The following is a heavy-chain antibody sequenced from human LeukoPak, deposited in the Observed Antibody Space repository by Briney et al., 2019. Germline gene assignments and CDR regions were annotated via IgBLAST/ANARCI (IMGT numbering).Heavy chain of an antibody. V-gene: IGHV4-59*01. CDR1: GGFISTYY. J-gene: IGHJ4*02. CDR2: ISYSGST. Sequence: KSSETLSLTCTVSGGFISTYYWSWIRQPPGKGLEWIGFISYSGSTYHNPSLKSRVTMSVDTSKNQFSLNLRSVTAADTAVYYCARDRYSYGFWGQGILVTVSS. D-gene: IGHD5-18*01. CDR3: ARDRYSYGF.